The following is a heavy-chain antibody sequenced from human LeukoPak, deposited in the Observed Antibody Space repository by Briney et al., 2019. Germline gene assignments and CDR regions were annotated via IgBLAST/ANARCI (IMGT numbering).Heavy chain of an antibody. J-gene: IGHJ6*02. CDR2: IYYSGST. CDR1: GGSISSGGYY. V-gene: IGHV4-31*03. Sequence: SETLSLTCTVSGGSISSGGYYWSWIRQHPGKGLEWIGYIYYSGSTYYNPSLKSRVTISVDTSKNQFSLKLSSVTAADTAVYYCARHSDYDSYYYGMDVWGQGTTVTVSS. D-gene: IGHD3-16*01. CDR3: ARHSDYDSYYYGMDV.